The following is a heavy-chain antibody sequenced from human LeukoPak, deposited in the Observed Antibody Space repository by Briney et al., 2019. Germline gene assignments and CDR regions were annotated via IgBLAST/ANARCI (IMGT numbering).Heavy chain of an antibody. Sequence: LSWVRQAPGKGLEWIGSIYYSGSTYYNPSLKSRVTISVDTSKNQFSLKLSSVTAADTAVYYCARGLGAGDFDYWGQGTLVTVSS. D-gene: IGHD3-10*01. J-gene: IGHJ4*02. CDR2: IYYSGST. V-gene: IGHV4-39*01. CDR3: ARGLGAGDFDY.